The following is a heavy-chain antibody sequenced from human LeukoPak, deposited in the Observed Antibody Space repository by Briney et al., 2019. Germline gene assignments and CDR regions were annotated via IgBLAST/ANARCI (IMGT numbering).Heavy chain of an antibody. Sequence: GASVKVSCKASGYTFTGYYMHWVRQAPGQGLEWMGWINPNSGGTNYAQKFQGRVTMTRDTSISTAYMELSRLRSDDTAVYYCARASVVIMYAFDIWGQGTMVTVSS. J-gene: IGHJ3*02. CDR3: ARASVVIMYAFDI. CDR1: GYTFTGYY. D-gene: IGHD3-3*01. V-gene: IGHV1-2*02. CDR2: INPNSGGT.